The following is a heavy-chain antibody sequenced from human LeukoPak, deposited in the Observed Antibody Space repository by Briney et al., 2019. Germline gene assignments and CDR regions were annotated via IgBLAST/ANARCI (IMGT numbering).Heavy chain of an antibody. CDR3: ARAGNSDAFDI. CDR1: GGSISSGSYY. V-gene: IGHV4-61*02. D-gene: IGHD4-23*01. J-gene: IGHJ3*02. Sequence: PSETLSLTCTVSGGSISSGSYYWSWIRQPAGKGLEWIGRIYTSGSTNYNPSLKSRVTISVDTSKNQFSLKLSSVTAADTAVYYCARAGNSDAFDIWGQGTMVTVAS. CDR2: IYTSGST.